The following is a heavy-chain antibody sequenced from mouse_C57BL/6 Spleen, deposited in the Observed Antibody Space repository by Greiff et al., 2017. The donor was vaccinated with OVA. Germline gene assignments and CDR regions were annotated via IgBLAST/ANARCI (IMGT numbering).Heavy chain of an antibody. Sequence: QVQLKESGAELVRPGASVTLSCKASGYTFTDYEMHWVKQTPVHGLEWIGAIDPETGGTAYNQKFKGKAILTADKSSSTAYMELRSLTSEDSAVYYCTRVVTYYFDYWGQGTTLTVSS. CDR1: GYTFTDYE. J-gene: IGHJ2*01. CDR3: TRVVTYYFDY. D-gene: IGHD2-5*01. CDR2: IDPETGGT. V-gene: IGHV1-15*01.